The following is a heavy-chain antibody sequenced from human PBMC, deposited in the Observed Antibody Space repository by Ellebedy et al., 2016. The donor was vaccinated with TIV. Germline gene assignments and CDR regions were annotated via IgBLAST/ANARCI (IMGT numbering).Heavy chain of an antibody. CDR1: GFTFSNYW. CDR3: TRDVGYVAGTGGY. CDR2: IKQDGSEK. Sequence: PGGSLRLSCAGSGFTFSNYWMSWVRQALGKGLEWVANIKQDGSEKYYVDSVKGRFTISRDNAKNSLYLQMNSLRAEDTAVYYCTRDVGYVAGTGGYWGQGTLVTVSS. D-gene: IGHD6-19*01. V-gene: IGHV3-7*04. J-gene: IGHJ4*02.